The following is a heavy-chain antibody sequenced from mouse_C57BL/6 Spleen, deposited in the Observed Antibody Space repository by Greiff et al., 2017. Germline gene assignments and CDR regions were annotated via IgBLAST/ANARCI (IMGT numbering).Heavy chain of an antibody. D-gene: IGHD1-1*01. J-gene: IGHJ2*01. CDR1: GFTFSSYA. CDR3: ARESTVVNYFDY. Sequence: EVQGVESGGGLVKPGGSLKLSCAASGFTFSSYAMSWVRQTPEKRLEWVATISDGGSYTYYPDNVKGRFTISRDNAKNNLYLQMSHLKSQDTAMYYCARESTVVNYFDYWGQGTTLTVSS. CDR2: ISDGGSYT. V-gene: IGHV5-4*01.